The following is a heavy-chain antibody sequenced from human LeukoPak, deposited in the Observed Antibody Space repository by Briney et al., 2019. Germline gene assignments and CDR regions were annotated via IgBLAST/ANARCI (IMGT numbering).Heavy chain of an antibody. CDR2: ISYIGST. V-gene: IGHV4-59*11. J-gene: IGHJ3*02. Sequence: SETLSLTCTVSGYSFSSHYWSWIRQPPGKGLEWIGYISYIGSTNYNPSLKSRVTISIDTSKNQFSLKLSSVTAADTAVYYCARDLVTVTKGFDIWGQGTMVSVSS. CDR3: ARDLVTVTKGFDI. CDR1: GYSFSSHY. D-gene: IGHD4-17*01.